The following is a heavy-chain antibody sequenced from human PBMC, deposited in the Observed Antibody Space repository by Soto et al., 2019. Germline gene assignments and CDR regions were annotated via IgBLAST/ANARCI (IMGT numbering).Heavy chain of an antibody. D-gene: IGHD2-21*01. CDR2: ISGSGGST. J-gene: IGHJ4*02. V-gene: IGHV3-23*01. Sequence: PXVFLRLSFAASGFTFSSYAMSWVGQAPGKGLEWVSAISGSGGSTYYADSVKGRFTISRDNSKNTLYLQMNSLRAEDTAVYYCANDIVVVKNFDYWGQGTLVTVSS. CDR3: ANDIVVVKNFDY. CDR1: GFTFSSYA.